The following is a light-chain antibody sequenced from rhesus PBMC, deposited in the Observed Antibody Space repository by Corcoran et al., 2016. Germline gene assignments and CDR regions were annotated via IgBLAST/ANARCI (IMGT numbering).Light chain of an antibody. CDR1: QSVSSS. CDR2: GAA. J-gene: IGKJ1*01. V-gene: IGKV3-42*01. Sequence: EIVMTQSPATLSLSPGERATLSCRASQSVSSSLAWYQQKPGQAPKLLIYGAASRATGFPDRFSGSGSGTEFTLSISSLEPENVGIYYCQQDYSWPWTFGQGTKVEIK. CDR3: QQDYSWPWT.